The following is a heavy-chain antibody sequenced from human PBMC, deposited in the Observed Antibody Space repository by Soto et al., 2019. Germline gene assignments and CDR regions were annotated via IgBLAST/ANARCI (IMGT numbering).Heavy chain of an antibody. CDR3: VTERRNYEFDY. CDR1: GFTFSSYA. D-gene: IGHD1-7*01. Sequence: GGSLRLSCAASGFTFSSYAMHWVRQSPGKGLEWVAVIWNGRNSEDYADSVKGRFTISRDNSRNTLYLQMNSLRAEDTAMYYCVTERRNYEFDYWGQGILVTVSS. V-gene: IGHV3-33*08. CDR2: IWNGRNSE. J-gene: IGHJ4*02.